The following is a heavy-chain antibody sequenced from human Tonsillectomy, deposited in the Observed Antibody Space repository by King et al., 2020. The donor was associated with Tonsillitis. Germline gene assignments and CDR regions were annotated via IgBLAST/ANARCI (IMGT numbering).Heavy chain of an antibody. V-gene: IGHV3-33*05. J-gene: IGHJ3*02. CDR2: MSHDGSNK. CDR3: ASDWGGGNPLDAFDI. CDR1: GFTFINYG. Sequence: VQLVESGGGVVQPGRSLRLSCPTSGFTFINYGIHWVRQAPGKGLEWVAFMSHDGSNKFYADSVKGRFTISRDNSENTLYLQITSLRAEDTAIYYCASDWGGGNPLDAFDIWGQGTMVTVSS. D-gene: IGHD4-23*01.